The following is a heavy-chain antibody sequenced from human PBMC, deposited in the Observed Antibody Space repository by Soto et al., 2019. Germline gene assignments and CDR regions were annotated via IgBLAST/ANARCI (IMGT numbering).Heavy chain of an antibody. Sequence: QVHLQESCPGLVKPSETLSLTCSVSGGSISSYYWSWIRQPPGKGLEWIGDSYYTETTSYNPSLKSLFTISVDKSRNKFSMKLTSVTAADPAVYYCARGPTYDFWSGYFRGWGQGTLVTVSS. J-gene: IGHJ4*02. V-gene: IGHV4-59*01. CDR1: GGSISSYY. D-gene: IGHD3-3*01. CDR3: ARGPTYDFWSGYFRG. CDR2: SYYTETT.